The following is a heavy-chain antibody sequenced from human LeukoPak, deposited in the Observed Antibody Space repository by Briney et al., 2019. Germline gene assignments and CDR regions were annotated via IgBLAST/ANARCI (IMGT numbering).Heavy chain of an antibody. Sequence: GGSLRLSCATSGFTFSSYAMNWVRQAPGKGLEWVSSFSGGGGNTYYADSVKGRVTISRDNFKNTLYLQMNSLRAEDTAVYYCAKGAGYSYGDQSDYWGQGTLVTVSS. CDR1: GFTFSSYA. V-gene: IGHV3-23*01. CDR2: FSGGGGNT. J-gene: IGHJ4*02. CDR3: AKGAGYSYGDQSDY. D-gene: IGHD5-18*01.